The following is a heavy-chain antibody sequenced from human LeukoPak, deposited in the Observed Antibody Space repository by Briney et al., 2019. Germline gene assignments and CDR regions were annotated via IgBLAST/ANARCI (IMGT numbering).Heavy chain of an antibody. J-gene: IGHJ4*02. D-gene: IGHD3-22*01. V-gene: IGHV4-59*01. CDR1: GGSISSYY. Sequence: PSETLSLTCTVSGGSISSYYWSWIRQPPGKGLEWIGYIHYSGSTNYNPSLKNRVTISVDTSKNQFSLKLSSVTAADTAVYYCARSSGYLGYWGQGTLVTVSS. CDR2: IHYSGST. CDR3: ARSSGYLGY.